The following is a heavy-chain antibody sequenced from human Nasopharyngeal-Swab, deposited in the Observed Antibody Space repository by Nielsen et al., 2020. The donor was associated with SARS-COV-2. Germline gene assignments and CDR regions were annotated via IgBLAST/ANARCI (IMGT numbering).Heavy chain of an antibody. D-gene: IGHD1-1*01. V-gene: IGHV4-34*01. Sequence: SQTLSLTCGVYGGSLSGHYWSRIRQPPGKGLEWIGEINHSGTTNYKPSLKSRVTISVETSKNQFSLKVRSVSAADTAIYFCARGRGGQQLVRTYYYYGLDVWGQGTTVTVSS. CDR1: GGSLSGHY. J-gene: IGHJ6*02. CDR2: INHSGTT. CDR3: ARGRGGQQLVRTYYYYGLDV.